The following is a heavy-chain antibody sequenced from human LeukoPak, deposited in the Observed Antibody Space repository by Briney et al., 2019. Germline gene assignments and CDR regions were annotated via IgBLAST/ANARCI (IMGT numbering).Heavy chain of an antibody. V-gene: IGHV4-39*07. CDR2: IYYSGST. J-gene: IGHJ4*02. D-gene: IGHD3-10*01. CDR3: ARGSITMVRGVPEPFDY. Sequence: PSETLSLTCTVSGGSISSSSYYWGWIRQPPGKGLEWIGSIYYSGSTYYNPSLKSRVTISVDTSKNQFSLKLSSVTAADMAVYYCARGSITMVRGVPEPFDYWGQGTLVTVSS. CDR1: GGSISSSSYY.